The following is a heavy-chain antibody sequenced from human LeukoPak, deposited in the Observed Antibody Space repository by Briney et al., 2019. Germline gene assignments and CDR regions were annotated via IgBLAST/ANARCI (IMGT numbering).Heavy chain of an antibody. J-gene: IGHJ4*02. CDR3: ATEQVSASAWGFDY. CDR1: GGSISSYL. D-gene: IGHD5/OR15-5a*01. Sequence: QASETLSRTCTVSGGSISSYLWSWIRQSAGKRLEWLGRIHTSGTTTYSPSLQSRLTMSVDTSKSQVSLRLTSVTAADTAVYYCATEQVSASAWGFDYWGQGSLVTVSS. CDR2: IHTSGTT. V-gene: IGHV4-4*07.